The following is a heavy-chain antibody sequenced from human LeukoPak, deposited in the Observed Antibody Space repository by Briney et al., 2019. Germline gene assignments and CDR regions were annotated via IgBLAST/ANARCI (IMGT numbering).Heavy chain of an antibody. Sequence: SETLSLTCAVYGGSFSGYYWSWIRQPPGKGLEWIGEINHSGSTNYNPSLKSRVTISVDTPKNQFSLKLSSVTAADTAVYYCARGVPYYYDSSGYYNKGDWFDPWGQGTLVTVSS. CDR3: ARGVPYYYDSSGYYNKGDWFDP. CDR2: INHSGST. D-gene: IGHD3-22*01. V-gene: IGHV4-34*01. J-gene: IGHJ5*02. CDR1: GGSFSGYY.